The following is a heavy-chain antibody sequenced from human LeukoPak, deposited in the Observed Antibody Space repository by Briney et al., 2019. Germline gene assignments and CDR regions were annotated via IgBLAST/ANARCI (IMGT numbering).Heavy chain of an antibody. CDR3: ARLPRGPPRRYSYASEENWFDP. J-gene: IGHJ5*02. CDR1: GYYFNSYW. Sequence: GESLKISCKGSGYYFNSYWIGWVRQMPGKGLEWMAMIYPDDSDTRYSPSFQGQVTISVDKSISTAYLQWTSLKASDTAMYYCARLPRGPPRRYSYASEENWFDPWGQGTLVTVSS. D-gene: IGHD5-18*01. CDR2: IYPDDSDT. V-gene: IGHV5-51*01.